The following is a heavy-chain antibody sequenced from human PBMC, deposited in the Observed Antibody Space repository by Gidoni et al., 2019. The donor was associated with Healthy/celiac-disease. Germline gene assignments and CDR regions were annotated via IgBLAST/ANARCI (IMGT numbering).Heavy chain of an antibody. Sequence: EVQLVESGGGLVQPGGSLRLSCAASGFTFSSYEMNWVRQAPGKGLEWVSYISSSGSTIYYADSVKGRFTISRDNAKNSLYLQMNSLRAEDTAVYYCARVGLRYCSGGSCVYYYGMDVWGQGTTVTVSS. V-gene: IGHV3-48*03. CDR3: ARVGLRYCSGGSCVYYYGMDV. CDR2: ISSSGSTI. J-gene: IGHJ6*02. CDR1: GFTFSSYE. D-gene: IGHD2-15*01.